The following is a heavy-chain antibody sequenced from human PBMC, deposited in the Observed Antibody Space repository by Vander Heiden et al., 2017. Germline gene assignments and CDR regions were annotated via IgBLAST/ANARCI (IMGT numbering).Heavy chain of an antibody. V-gene: IGHV3-30*03. CDR3: ARRGISGYSGLYFDY. Sequence: QVQLVESGGGVVQHGRSLRLSCAASGFTFSGYGMHWVRQAPGKGLEWGAVISDDGSNKYYADACKGRFTISRDNSKNTRYLQMNSLRAHHTAVYYCARRGISGYSGLYFDYW. CDR1: GFTFSGYG. D-gene: IGHD6-13*01. J-gene: IGHJ4*01. CDR2: ISDDGSNK.